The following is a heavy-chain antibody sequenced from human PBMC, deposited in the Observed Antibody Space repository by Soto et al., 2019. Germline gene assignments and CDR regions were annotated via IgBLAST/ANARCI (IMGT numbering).Heavy chain of an antibody. J-gene: IGHJ4*02. D-gene: IGHD4-4*01. Sequence: QAQLVESGGGVVQPGRSLRLSCAASGFTFSSYAMHWVRQAPGKGLEWVAVISYDGSNKYYADSVKGRFTISRDNSKNTLYLQMNSLRAEDTAVYYCARDLQDYFDYWGQGTLVTVSS. CDR2: ISYDGSNK. CDR1: GFTFSSYA. CDR3: ARDLQDYFDY. V-gene: IGHV3-30-3*01.